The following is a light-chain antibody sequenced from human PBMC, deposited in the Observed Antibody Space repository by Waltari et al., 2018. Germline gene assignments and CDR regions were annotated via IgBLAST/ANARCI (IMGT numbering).Light chain of an antibody. CDR2: KAS. V-gene: IGKV1-5*03. CDR3: QQYSTNPWT. CDR1: QSINSW. Sequence: DIQMTQSPSTLSASVGDRVTFTCRASQSINSWLAWYQQKPGIAPKLLIYKASSLESGVPLRVSGRWSGTEFTLTISRLQAYDFATQFRQQYSTNPWTFGQGTKVEIK. J-gene: IGKJ1*01.